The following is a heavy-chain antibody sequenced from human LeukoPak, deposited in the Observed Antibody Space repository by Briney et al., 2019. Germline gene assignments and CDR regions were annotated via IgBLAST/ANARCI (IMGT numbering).Heavy chain of an antibody. CDR1: GFTFSSYA. CDR2: ISGSGSIT. V-gene: IGHV3-23*01. D-gene: IGHD3-10*01. J-gene: IGHJ4*02. CDR3: AKRVDDYGSGRIRYFDY. Sequence: PGGSLRLSCAASGFTFSSYAMSWVRQAPGKGLEWVPTISGSGSITYYADSVKGRFTFSRDNSKNTLYLQMNSLRAEDTAVYYCAKRVDDYGSGRIRYFDYWGQGTLVTVSS.